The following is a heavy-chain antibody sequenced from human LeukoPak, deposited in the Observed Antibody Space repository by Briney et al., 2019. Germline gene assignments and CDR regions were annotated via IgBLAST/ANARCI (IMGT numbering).Heavy chain of an antibody. CDR2: INHSGST. CDR3: ARGPRDIVVVPAAIGGGFDP. Sequence: SETLSLTCAVYGGSFSGYYWSWIRQPPGKGLEWIGEINHSGSTNYNPSLKSRVTISVDTSKNQFSLKLSSVTAADTAVYYCARGPRDIVVVPAAIGGGFDPWGQGTLVTVSS. CDR1: GGSFSGYY. D-gene: IGHD2-2*02. J-gene: IGHJ5*02. V-gene: IGHV4-34*01.